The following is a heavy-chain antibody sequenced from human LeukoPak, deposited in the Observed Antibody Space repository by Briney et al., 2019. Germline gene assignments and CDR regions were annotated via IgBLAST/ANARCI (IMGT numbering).Heavy chain of an antibody. CDR1: AGSISSSSYY. V-gene: IGHV4-39*01. J-gene: IGHJ4*02. CDR3: AIDIVVVPAAIRPPDY. CDR2: IYYSGST. Sequence: SETLSLTCTVYAGSISSSSYYWGWIRQPPGKGLEWIGSIYYSGSTYYNPSLKSRVTISVDTSKNQFSLKLSSVTAADTAVYYCAIDIVVVPAAIRPPDYWGQGTLVTVSS. D-gene: IGHD2-2*02.